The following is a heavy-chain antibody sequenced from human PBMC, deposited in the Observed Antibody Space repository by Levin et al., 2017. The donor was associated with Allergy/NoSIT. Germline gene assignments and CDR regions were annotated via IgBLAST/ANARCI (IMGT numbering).Heavy chain of an antibody. Sequence: GESLKISCAASGFTFSSYAMSWVRQAPGKGLEWVSAISGSGGSTYYADSVKGRFTISRDNSKNTLYLQMNSLRAEDTAVYYCANGGYCSGGSCYPLADYWGQGTLVTVSS. CDR3: ANGGYCSGGSCYPLADY. CDR1: GFTFSSYA. CDR2: ISGSGGST. D-gene: IGHD2-15*01. V-gene: IGHV3-23*01. J-gene: IGHJ4*02.